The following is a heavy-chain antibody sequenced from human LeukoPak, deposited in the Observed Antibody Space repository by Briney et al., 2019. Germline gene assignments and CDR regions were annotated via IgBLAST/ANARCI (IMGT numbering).Heavy chain of an antibody. D-gene: IGHD6-13*01. V-gene: IGHV3-48*03. CDR2: ISSSGSTI. Sequence: GGSLRLSCAASGFTFSSYEMNWVRQAPGKGLEWVSYISSSGSTIYYADSVKGRFTISRDNAKNSLYLQMNSLRAEDTAVYYCAKDRRYSSSWYFDYWGQGTLVTVSS. CDR3: AKDRRYSSSWYFDY. CDR1: GFTFSSYE. J-gene: IGHJ4*02.